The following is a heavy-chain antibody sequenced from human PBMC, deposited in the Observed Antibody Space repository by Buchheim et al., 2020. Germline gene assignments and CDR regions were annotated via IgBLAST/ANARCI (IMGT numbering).Heavy chain of an antibody. Sequence: EVQLVESGGGLVQPGGSLRLSCVASGFTFSSYWMRWVRQAPGKGLEWVANINQDGSEIHYVDSVKGRFTISSDNAKNSLYLQMNSLRAEDTAVYYCARNLDDYFYYYGMDVWGQGTT. CDR3: ARNLDDYFYYYGMDV. V-gene: IGHV3-7*01. J-gene: IGHJ6*02. CDR1: GFTFSSYW. D-gene: IGHD1-14*01. CDR2: INQDGSEI.